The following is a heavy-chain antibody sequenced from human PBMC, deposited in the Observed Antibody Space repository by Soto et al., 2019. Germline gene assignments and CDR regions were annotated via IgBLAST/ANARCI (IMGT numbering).Heavy chain of an antibody. Sequence: PSQTLSLTCAISGDSVSSNSAAWNWIRQSPSRGLEWLGRTYYRSKWYNDYAVSVKSRITINPDTSKNQFSLQLNSVTPEDTAVYYCARGPPPMDTAMAPADYGMDVWGQGTTVTVSS. CDR2: TYYRSKWYN. CDR1: GDSVSSNSAA. D-gene: IGHD5-18*01. V-gene: IGHV6-1*01. CDR3: ARGPPPMDTAMAPADYGMDV. J-gene: IGHJ6*02.